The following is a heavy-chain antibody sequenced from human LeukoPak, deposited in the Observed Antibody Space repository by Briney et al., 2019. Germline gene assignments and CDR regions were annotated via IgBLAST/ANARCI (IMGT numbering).Heavy chain of an antibody. J-gene: IGHJ4*02. V-gene: IGHV4-59*01. Sequence: PSETLSLTCTVPGGSISSYYWSWIRQPPGKGLEWIGYIYYSGSTIYNPSLKSRVTISVDTSKNQFSLKLSSVTAADTAVYYCARYGDYVFDLWGQGTLVTVSS. CDR2: IYYSGST. CDR3: ARYGDYVFDL. D-gene: IGHD4-17*01. CDR1: GGSISSYY.